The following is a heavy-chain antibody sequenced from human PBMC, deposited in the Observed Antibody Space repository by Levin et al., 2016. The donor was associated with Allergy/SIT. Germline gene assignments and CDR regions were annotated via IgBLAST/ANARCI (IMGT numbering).Heavy chain of an antibody. CDR2: IWYDGSHK. Sequence: GESLKISCVASGFTFSSYAFHWVRQAPGKGLDWVSLIWYDGSHKYFGDSVKGRFTVSRDNSKNTVFLQMDNLRAEDTAVYYCAKSRTAVAAGIDHWGQGTLVTVSS. V-gene: IGHV3-33*06. D-gene: IGHD6-19*01. CDR1: GFTFSSYA. J-gene: IGHJ4*02. CDR3: AKSRTAVAAGIDH.